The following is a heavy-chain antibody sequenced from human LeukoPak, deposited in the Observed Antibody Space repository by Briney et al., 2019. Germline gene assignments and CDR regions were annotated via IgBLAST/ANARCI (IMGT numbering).Heavy chain of an antibody. CDR2: ISYDGSSK. CDR1: GFTFSYYA. D-gene: IGHD4-17*01. J-gene: IGHJ4*02. V-gene: IGHV3-30-3*01. Sequence: GRSLRLSCAASGFTFSYYAMHWVRQAPGKGLEWVAVISYDGSSKYYADSVKGRFTISRANSKNTLYLHMNSLSAEDTAVYYCARNDYDTYYFDYWGQGTLVTVSS. CDR3: ARNDYDTYYFDY.